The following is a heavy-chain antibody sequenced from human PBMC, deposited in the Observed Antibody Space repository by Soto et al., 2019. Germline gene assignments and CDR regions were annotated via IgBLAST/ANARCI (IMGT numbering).Heavy chain of an antibody. V-gene: IGHV4-59*01. J-gene: IGHJ6*02. Sequence: TLSLTCTVSGGSISSYYWSWIRQPSGKGLEWIGYIYYSGSTNYNPSLKSRVTISVDTSKNQFSLKLSSVTAADTAVYYCARVRVDFWSGPSPYYYYGMDVWGQGTTVTVSS. CDR2: IYYSGST. D-gene: IGHD3-3*01. CDR3: ARVRVDFWSGPSPYYYYGMDV. CDR1: GGSISSYY.